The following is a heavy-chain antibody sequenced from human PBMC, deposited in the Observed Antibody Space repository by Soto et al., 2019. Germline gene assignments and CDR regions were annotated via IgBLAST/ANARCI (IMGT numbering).Heavy chain of an antibody. D-gene: IGHD6-19*01. V-gene: IGHV1-18*01. CDR2: ISAYNGNT. J-gene: IGHJ4*02. CDR3: ARTKYSSGPGYYFDY. CDR1: GYTFTSYD. Sequence: GASVKVSCKASGYTFTSYDINWVRQATGQGLEWMGWISAYNGNTNYAQKLQGRVTMTTDTSTSTAYMELRSLRSDDTAVYYCARTKYSSGPGYYFDYWGQGTLVTVSS.